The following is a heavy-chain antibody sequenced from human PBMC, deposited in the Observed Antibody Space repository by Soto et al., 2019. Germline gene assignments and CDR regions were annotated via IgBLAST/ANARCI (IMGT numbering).Heavy chain of an antibody. D-gene: IGHD6-19*01. Sequence: KHSETLSLTCTVSGGSISSSSYYWGWIRQPPGKGLEWIGSIYYSGSTYYNPSLKSRVTISVDTSKNQFSLKLSSVTAADTAVYYCARDGYSSGWGNWFDPWGQGTLVTVSS. CDR3: ARDGYSSGWGNWFDP. V-gene: IGHV4-39*02. CDR2: IYYSGST. J-gene: IGHJ5*02. CDR1: GGSISSSSYY.